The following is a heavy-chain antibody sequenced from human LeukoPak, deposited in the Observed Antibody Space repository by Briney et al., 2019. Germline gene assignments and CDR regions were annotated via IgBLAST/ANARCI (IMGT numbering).Heavy chain of an antibody. J-gene: IGHJ4*02. V-gene: IGHV4-39*01. Sequence: SETLSLTCTVSGDSISRTSFYWGWIRQPPGKGLEWIGNIYYSGTTHYNPSLKSRGTISVDTSKNQFSLKLSSVTAADTAVYYCARRVWVGFRQGSFDYWGQGTLVTVSS. CDR2: IYYSGTT. CDR1: GDSISRTSFY. D-gene: IGHD1-26*01. CDR3: ARRVWVGFRQGSFDY.